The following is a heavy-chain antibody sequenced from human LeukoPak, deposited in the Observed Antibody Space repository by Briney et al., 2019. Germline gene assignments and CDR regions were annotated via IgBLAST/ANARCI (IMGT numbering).Heavy chain of an antibody. D-gene: IGHD2-15*01. Sequence: ASVKVSCKASGYTFTGYYMHWVRQAPGQGLEWMGRINPNSGGTNYAQKFQGRVTMTRDTSISTAYMELSRLRSDDTAVYYCARVRTLSNWFDPWGQGTPVTVSS. CDR3: ARVRTLSNWFDP. CDR2: INPNSGGT. CDR1: GYTFTGYY. J-gene: IGHJ5*02. V-gene: IGHV1-2*06.